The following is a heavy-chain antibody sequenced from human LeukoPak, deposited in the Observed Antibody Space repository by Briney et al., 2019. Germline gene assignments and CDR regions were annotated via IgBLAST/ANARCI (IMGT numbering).Heavy chain of an antibody. CDR2: RKQDGSEK. J-gene: IGHJ4*02. V-gene: IGHV3-7*01. CDR1: GFTFSSYW. CDR3: ARSRSGGY. D-gene: IGHD2-15*01. Sequence: PGGSLRLSCAASGFTFSSYWMSWVRQAPGKGLEWVANRKQDGSEKYYVDSVKGRFTISRDNAKNSVYLQMNNLRVEDTAVYYCARSRSGGYWGQGTLVTVSS.